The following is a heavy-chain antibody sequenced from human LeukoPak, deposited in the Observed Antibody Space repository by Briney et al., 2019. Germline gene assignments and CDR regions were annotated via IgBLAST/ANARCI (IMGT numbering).Heavy chain of an antibody. J-gene: IGHJ4*02. CDR2: INHSGST. CDR1: GGSFSGYY. Sequence: SETLSLTCAVYGGSFSGYYRSWIRQPPGKGLEWIGEINHSGSTNYNPSLKSRVTISVDTSKNQFSLKLSSVTAADTAVYYCARHVVVVNGIDYWGQGTLVTVSS. D-gene: IGHD2-15*01. CDR3: ARHVVVVNGIDY. V-gene: IGHV4-34*01.